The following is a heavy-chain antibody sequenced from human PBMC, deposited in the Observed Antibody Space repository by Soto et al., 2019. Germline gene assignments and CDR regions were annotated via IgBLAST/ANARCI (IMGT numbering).Heavy chain of an antibody. CDR2: IKSKTDGGTT. Sequence: PGGSLRLSCAASGFTFSTPWMNWIRQAPGKGLEWVARIKSKTDGGTTDYAAPVKGRFTNSRDASKNTLYLLMNSLKAEDTAVYYCTTPPDRVVVIVSDYYYGMDVWGQGTTVTVSS. D-gene: IGHD3-22*01. CDR3: TTPPDRVVVIVSDYYYGMDV. V-gene: IGHV3-15*07. CDR1: GFTFSTPW. J-gene: IGHJ6*02.